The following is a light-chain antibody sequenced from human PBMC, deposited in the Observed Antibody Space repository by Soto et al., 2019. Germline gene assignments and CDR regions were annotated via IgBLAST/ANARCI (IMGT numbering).Light chain of an antibody. CDR3: AAWDDSLNAVV. J-gene: IGLJ2*01. V-gene: IGLV1-44*01. Sequence: QSVLTQAPSASGTPGQTVTISCSGTRSNIGGHAVNWYQQLPGTAPKRLIFSSDQRPSGVPDRFSGSKSGTSASLAISGLHSEHEADYSCAAWDDSLNAVVFGGGTKLTVL. CDR1: RSNIGGHA. CDR2: SSD.